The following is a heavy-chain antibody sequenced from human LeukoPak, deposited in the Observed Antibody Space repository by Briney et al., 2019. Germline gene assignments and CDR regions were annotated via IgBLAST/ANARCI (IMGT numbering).Heavy chain of an antibody. D-gene: IGHD6-6*01. Sequence: SETLSLTCTVSGGSISSSSYYWGWIRQPPGKGLEWIGSIYYSGNTYYNPSLKSRVTISVDTSKNQFSLKLSSVTAADTAVYYCARRLAEYSSSRYYYYYMDVWGKGTTVTVSS. CDR3: ARRLAEYSSSRYYYYYMDV. J-gene: IGHJ6*03. CDR2: IYYSGNT. CDR1: GGSISSSSYY. V-gene: IGHV4-39*01.